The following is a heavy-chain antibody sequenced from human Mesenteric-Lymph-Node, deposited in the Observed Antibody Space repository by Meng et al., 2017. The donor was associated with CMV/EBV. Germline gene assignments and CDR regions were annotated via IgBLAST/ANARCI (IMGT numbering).Heavy chain of an antibody. J-gene: IGHJ6*02. CDR3: AKDGCSSTSCPDYYYYGMDV. Sequence: GGSLRLSCAASGFTFDDYAMNWVRQAPGKGLEWVSGISWNSGSIGYADSVKGRFTISRDNAKNSLYLQMNSLRAEDTALYYCAKDGCSSTSCPDYYYYGMDVWGQGTTVTVSS. CDR2: ISWNSGSI. CDR1: GFTFDDYA. V-gene: IGHV3-9*01. D-gene: IGHD2-2*01.